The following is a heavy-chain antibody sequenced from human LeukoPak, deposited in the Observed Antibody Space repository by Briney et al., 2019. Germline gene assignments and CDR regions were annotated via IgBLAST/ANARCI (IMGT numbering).Heavy chain of an antibody. CDR3: ARRYYYDSSGSQSSPIDY. V-gene: IGHV4-34*01. CDR2: INHSGST. Sequence: SETLSLTCAVYGGSFSGYYWGWIRQPPGKGLEWIGEINHSGSTNYNPSLKGRVTISVDTSKNQFSLKLSSVTAADTAVYYCARRYYYDSSGSQSSPIDYWGQGTLVTVSS. J-gene: IGHJ4*02. CDR1: GGSFSGYY. D-gene: IGHD3-22*01.